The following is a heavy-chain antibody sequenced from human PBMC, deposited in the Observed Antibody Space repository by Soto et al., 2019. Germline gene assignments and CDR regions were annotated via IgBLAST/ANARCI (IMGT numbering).Heavy chain of an antibody. CDR2: IWSDGSNK. D-gene: IGHD6-19*01. CDR3: AKGGRQWLVTSDFNY. CDR1: GFTFSTYG. Sequence: PGGSLRLSCAASGFTFSTYGMHWVRQAPGKGLEWVAVIWSDGSNKYYADSVKGRFTISRDNSKNTLYLQMNSLRAEDTAVYYCAKGGRQWLVTSDFNYWGQGALVTVSS. V-gene: IGHV3-33*06. J-gene: IGHJ4*02.